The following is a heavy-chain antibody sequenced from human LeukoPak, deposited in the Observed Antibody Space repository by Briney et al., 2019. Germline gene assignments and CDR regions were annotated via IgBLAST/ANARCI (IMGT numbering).Heavy chain of an antibody. J-gene: IGHJ6*02. Sequence: PGRSLRLSCAASGFTFSSYGMHWVRQAPGKGLKWVAVIWYDGSNKYYADSVKGRFTISRDNSKNTLYLQMNSLRAEDTAVYYCARGPIVVVTNNYYYGMDVWGQGTTVTVSS. CDR2: IWYDGSNK. CDR1: GFTFSSYG. CDR3: ARGPIVVVTNNYYYGMDV. V-gene: IGHV3-33*01. D-gene: IGHD3-22*01.